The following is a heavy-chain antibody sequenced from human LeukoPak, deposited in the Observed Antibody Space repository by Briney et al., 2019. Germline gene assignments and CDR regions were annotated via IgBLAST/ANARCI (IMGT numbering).Heavy chain of an antibody. CDR2: IRYDGSDK. Sequence: PGGSLRLSCAASGFTFNRYAMHWVRQAPGKGLEWVAFIRYDGSDKYYADSVKGRFTISRDNAKNSLYLQMNSLRAEDTAVYYCARYRRITMVRGALSYWGQGTLVTVSS. CDR1: GFTFNRYA. V-gene: IGHV3-30*02. J-gene: IGHJ4*02. CDR3: ARYRRITMVRGALSY. D-gene: IGHD3-10*01.